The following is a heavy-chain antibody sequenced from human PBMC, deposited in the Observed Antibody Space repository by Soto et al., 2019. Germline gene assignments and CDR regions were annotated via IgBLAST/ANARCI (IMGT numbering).Heavy chain of an antibody. CDR3: ARGYDSSGYYFPFDS. J-gene: IGHJ4*02. V-gene: IGHV5-10-1*01. CDR2: IDPSDSYT. D-gene: IGHD3-22*01. CDR1: GYSFTSYW. Sequence: EVQLVPSGAEVKKPGESLRISCKGSGYSFTSYWISWVRQMPGKGLERMGRIDPSDSYTNYRPSFQGHVTISADKSIRTAYLQWSSLNASYTAMYYCARGYDSSGYYFPFDSWGQGTLVTFSS.